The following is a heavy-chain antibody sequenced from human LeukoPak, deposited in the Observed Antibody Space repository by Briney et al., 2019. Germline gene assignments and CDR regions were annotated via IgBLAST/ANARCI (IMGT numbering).Heavy chain of an antibody. D-gene: IGHD2-15*01. Sequence: PGGSLRLSCAASGFSFSSYGMHWVRQAPGKGLEWVAFVRFDGSNKYYADSVKGRFTISRDNSENTLFLQMNSLRAEDTAVYYCAKENRIVVVTTKYYFDYWGQGTLVTVSS. J-gene: IGHJ4*02. CDR2: VRFDGSNK. CDR1: GFSFSSYG. V-gene: IGHV3-30*02. CDR3: AKENRIVVVTTKYYFDY.